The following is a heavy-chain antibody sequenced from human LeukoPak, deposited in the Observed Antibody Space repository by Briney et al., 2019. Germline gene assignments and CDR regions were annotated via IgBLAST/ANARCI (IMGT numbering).Heavy chain of an antibody. J-gene: IGHJ3*02. V-gene: IGHV1-69*13. CDR2: IIPIFGTA. Sequence: ASVKVSCKASGGTFSSYAISWVRQAPGQGLEWMGGIIPIFGTANYAQKFQGRVTITADESTSTAYMELSSLRSEDTAVYYCARDLHSSSWYHWPAFDIWGQGTMVTVSS. D-gene: IGHD6-13*01. CDR1: GGTFSSYA. CDR3: ARDLHSSSWYHWPAFDI.